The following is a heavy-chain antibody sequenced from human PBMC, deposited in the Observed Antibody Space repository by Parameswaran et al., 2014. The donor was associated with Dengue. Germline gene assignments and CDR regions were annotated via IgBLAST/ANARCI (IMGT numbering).Heavy chain of an antibody. Sequence: VRQMPGKGLEWVAVISYDGSNKYYADSVKGRFTISRDNSKNTLYLQMNSLRAEDTAVYYCARPYYYGSGSYYYYYYGMDVWGQGTTVTVSS. CDR3: ARPYYYGSGSYYYYYYGMDV. CDR2: ISYDGSNK. V-gene: IGHV3-30-3*01. D-gene: IGHD3-10*01. J-gene: IGHJ6*02.